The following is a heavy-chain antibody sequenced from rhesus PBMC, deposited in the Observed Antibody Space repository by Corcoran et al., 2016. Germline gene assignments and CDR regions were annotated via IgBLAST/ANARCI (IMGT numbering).Heavy chain of an antibody. CDR1: GFTFEYVA. CDR2: VSWNSCTI. J-gene: IGHJ3*01. CDR3: ARRGLGAFDF. V-gene: IGHV3-134*01. D-gene: IGHD3-9*01. Sequence: DVQLVESGGGLVKPGGSLRLSCAASGFTFEYVAMSWVRQAPGKGLEWVSRVSWNSCTIYYADSVKGRFTISRDNAKNSLFLQMDRLRTEDTAVYFCARRGLGAFDFWGQGLRVTVSS.